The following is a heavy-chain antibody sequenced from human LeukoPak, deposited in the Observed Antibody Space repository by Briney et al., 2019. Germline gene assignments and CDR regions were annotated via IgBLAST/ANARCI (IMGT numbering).Heavy chain of an antibody. Sequence: PSVTLSLTCTVSGGSISSYFWSWIRQPPGKGLEWIGYIYYSGSTNYNPSLKSRATISVDTSKTHFSLKLSSVTAADTAVYYCARAPSSGIAYYYGMDVWGQGTTVTVSS. CDR3: ARAPSSGIAYYYGMDV. J-gene: IGHJ6*02. CDR2: IYYSGST. V-gene: IGHV4-59*01. D-gene: IGHD3-10*01. CDR1: GGSISSYF.